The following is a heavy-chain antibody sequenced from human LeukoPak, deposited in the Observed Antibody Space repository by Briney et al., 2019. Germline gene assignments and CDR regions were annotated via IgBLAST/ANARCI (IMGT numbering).Heavy chain of an antibody. V-gene: IGHV3-11*06. CDR1: GFSFANSV. CDR2: ITNSGNSK. CDR3: ARTRSSGYLTFGY. J-gene: IGHJ4*02. D-gene: IGHD3-22*01. Sequence: GGSLRLSCAASGFSFANSVISWIRQAPGKGLEWVSYITNSGNSKSYADSVKGRFTISRDNTKNSLYLQMNGLRAEDTAVYYCARTRSSGYLTFGYWGQGILVTVSS.